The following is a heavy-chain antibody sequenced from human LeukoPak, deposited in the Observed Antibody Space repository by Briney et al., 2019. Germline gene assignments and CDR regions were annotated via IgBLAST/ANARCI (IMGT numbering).Heavy chain of an antibody. CDR1: GYTFTGYY. CDR3: ARDSLIAGTTIGFDP. D-gene: IGHD1-7*01. V-gene: IGHV1-2*02. J-gene: IGHJ5*02. Sequence: GASVTVSCKASGYTFTGYYMHWVRQAPGQGLEWMGWINPNSGGTNYAQKFQGRVTMTRDTSISTAYMELSRLRSDDTAVYYCARDSLIAGTTIGFDPWGQGTLVTVSS. CDR2: INPNSGGT.